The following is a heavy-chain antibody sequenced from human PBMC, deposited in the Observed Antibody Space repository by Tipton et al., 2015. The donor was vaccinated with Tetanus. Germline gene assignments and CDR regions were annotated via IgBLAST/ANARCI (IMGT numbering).Heavy chain of an antibody. V-gene: IGHV5-51*01. Sequence: MQLVQSGGEVKKPGESLKISCKGSGYIFNNYWIGWVRQKTGKGLEWMGIIYPGDSDTRYSPSFQGQVTISVDKSINTAYLQWSSLKASDTSMFYCARAHCTDGVCNFDFWGQGALVTVAS. CDR2: IYPGDSDT. J-gene: IGHJ4*02. D-gene: IGHD2-8*01. CDR1: GYIFNNYW. CDR3: ARAHCTDGVCNFDF.